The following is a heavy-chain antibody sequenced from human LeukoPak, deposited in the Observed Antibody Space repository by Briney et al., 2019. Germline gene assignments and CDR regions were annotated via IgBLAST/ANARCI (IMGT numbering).Heavy chain of an antibody. CDR1: GFTFSSYW. CDR2: INQDGSEK. V-gene: IGHV3-7*01. Sequence: GGSLRLSCAASGFTFSSYWMSWVRQAPGKGLEWVANINQDGSEKYYVDSVKGRFTISRDNAKNSLYLQMNSLRAEDTAVYYCVGPNGAFDIWGQGTMVTVSS. CDR3: VGPNGAFDI. J-gene: IGHJ3*02.